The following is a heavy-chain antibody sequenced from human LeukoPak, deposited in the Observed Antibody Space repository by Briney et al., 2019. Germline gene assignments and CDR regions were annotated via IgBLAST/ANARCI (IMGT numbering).Heavy chain of an antibody. V-gene: IGHV4-59*01. CDR2: IYYSGST. J-gene: IGHJ6*02. Sequence: PETLSLTCAVYGGSFSGYYWSWIRQPPGKGLEWIGYIYYSGSTNYNPSLKSRVTISVDTSKNQFSLKLSSVTAADTAVYYCARGSSGDYYGMDVWGQGTTVTVSS. CDR1: GGSFSGYY. D-gene: IGHD3-10*01. CDR3: ARGSSGDYYGMDV.